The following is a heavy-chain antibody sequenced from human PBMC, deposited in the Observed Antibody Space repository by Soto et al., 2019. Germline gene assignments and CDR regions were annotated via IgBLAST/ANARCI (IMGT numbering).Heavy chain of an antibody. D-gene: IGHD1-26*01. CDR3: TRAPVSGSYCFDF. CDR1: GGSISSSSYY. CDR2: IYYTGTT. Sequence: SETLSLTCTVSGGSISSSSYYWGWIRQPPGKGLEWIGYIYYTGTTNYNPSLKSRVTISLDTSMNQFSLKLSSVTPADTAVYYCTRAPVSGSYCFDFWGQGTPVTVSS. J-gene: IGHJ4*02. V-gene: IGHV4-61*05.